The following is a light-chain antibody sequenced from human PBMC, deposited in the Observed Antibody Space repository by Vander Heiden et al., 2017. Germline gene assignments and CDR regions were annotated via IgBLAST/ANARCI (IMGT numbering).Light chain of an antibody. J-gene: IGKJ2*01. CDR3: QQYNNWPYT. V-gene: IGKV3-15*01. Sequence: LPLSPGESATPACRASQSVSSNLAWYQQKPGQAPRLLIYGASTRATGIPARFSGSGSGTEFTLTISSLQSEDFAVYYCQQYNNWPYTFGQGTKLEIK. CDR1: QSVSSN. CDR2: GAS.